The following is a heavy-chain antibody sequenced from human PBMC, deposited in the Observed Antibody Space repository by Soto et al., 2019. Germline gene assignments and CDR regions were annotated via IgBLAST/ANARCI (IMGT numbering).Heavy chain of an antibody. CDR1: GFTFSSYA. CDR3: AKDDGYGGNLGLFDY. Sequence: EVQLLESGGGLVQPGGSPRLSCAASGFTFSSYAMSWVRQAPGKGLEWVSAISGSGGSTYYADSVKGRFTISRDNSKNTLYLQMNSLRAEDTAVYYCAKDDGYGGNLGLFDYWGQGTLVTVSS. V-gene: IGHV3-23*01. J-gene: IGHJ4*02. D-gene: IGHD2-15*01. CDR2: ISGSGGST.